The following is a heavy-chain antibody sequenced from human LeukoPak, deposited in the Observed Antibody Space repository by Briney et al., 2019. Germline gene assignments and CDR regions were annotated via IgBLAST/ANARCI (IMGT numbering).Heavy chain of an antibody. D-gene: IGHD2-15*01. CDR2: IKSKTDGGTT. J-gene: IGHJ4*02. Sequence: GGSLRLSCAASGFTFSSYAMHWVRQAPGKGLEWVGRIKSKTDGGTTDYAAPVKGRFTISRDDSKNTLYLQMNSLKTEDTAVYYCTTDLVGTNTLFDYWGQGTLVTVSS. CDR1: GFTFSSYA. CDR3: TTDLVGTNTLFDY. V-gene: IGHV3-15*01.